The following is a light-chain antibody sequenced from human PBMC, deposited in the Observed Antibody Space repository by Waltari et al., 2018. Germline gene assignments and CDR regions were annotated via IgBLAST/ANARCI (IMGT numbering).Light chain of an antibody. V-gene: IGKV1-12*01. CDR2: AAS. CDR1: QDISRW. Sequence: VSASVGDRVTITCRASQDISRWLAWYQQKPGKAPKFLIYAASNLQSGVPSRFSGTGSGTDFTLTISSLQPEDFATYYCQQANSFPLTFGGGTKVEIK. CDR3: QQANSFPLT. J-gene: IGKJ4*01.